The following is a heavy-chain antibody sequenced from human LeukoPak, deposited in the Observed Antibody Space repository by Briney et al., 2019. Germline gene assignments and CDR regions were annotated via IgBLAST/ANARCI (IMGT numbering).Heavy chain of an antibody. CDR1: GFTFSSYW. CDR3: ARASPEDDYDY. J-gene: IGHJ4*02. CDR2: INSDGSST. Sequence: PGGSLRLSCAASGFTFSSYWMHWVRQAPGKGLVWVSRINSDGSSTSYADSVKGRFTISRDNAKNTQYLQMNSLRAEDTAVYYCARASPEDDYDYWGQGTLVTVSS. D-gene: IGHD4-11*01. V-gene: IGHV3-74*01.